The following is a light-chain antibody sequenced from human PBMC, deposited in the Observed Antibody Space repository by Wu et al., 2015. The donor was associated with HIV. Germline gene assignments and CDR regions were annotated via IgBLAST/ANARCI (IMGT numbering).Light chain of an antibody. Sequence: EIQMTQSPSSLSASVGDRVTITCRASQGITNYLAWYQQKPGKVPKVLIYAASTLQSGAPSRFSGSGSGTDFTLTISRLEPEDFAVYYCQQYDRSPAITFGQGTRLEIK. CDR3: QQYDRSPAIT. CDR1: QGITNY. V-gene: IGKV1-27*01. J-gene: IGKJ5*01. CDR2: AAS.